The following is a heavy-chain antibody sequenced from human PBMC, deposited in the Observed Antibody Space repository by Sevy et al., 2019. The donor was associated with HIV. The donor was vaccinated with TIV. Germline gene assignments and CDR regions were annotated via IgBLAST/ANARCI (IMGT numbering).Heavy chain of an antibody. CDR1: GLTFSSYA. CDR3: AKDRGGSYPNDAFDI. J-gene: IGHJ3*02. CDR2: ISGSGANT. V-gene: IGHV3-23*01. Sequence: GGSLRLSCAASGLTFSSYAMSWVRQAPGKGLEWVSAISGSGANTYYADSVKGRFTISRDNSKNTLYLQMNSLIAEDTALYSCAKDRGGSYPNDAFDIWGQGTMVTVSS. D-gene: IGHD1-26*01.